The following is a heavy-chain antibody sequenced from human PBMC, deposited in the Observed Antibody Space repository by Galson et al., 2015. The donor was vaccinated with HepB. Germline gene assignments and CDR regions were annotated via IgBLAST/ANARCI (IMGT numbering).Heavy chain of an antibody. CDR2: IYPDDSDA. Sequence: QSGAEVKKPRESLKISCKTSGYSFTNYWIAWVRQMPGKGLEWMGIIYPDDSDARYSPSFQGQVTISADKSIDTAYLQWSSLKASDSAMYYCARQANYDVLIGEFRADFDHWGQGTLVTVSS. J-gene: IGHJ4*02. D-gene: IGHD3-9*01. CDR3: ARQANYDVLIGEFRADFDH. V-gene: IGHV5-51*01. CDR1: GYSFTNYW.